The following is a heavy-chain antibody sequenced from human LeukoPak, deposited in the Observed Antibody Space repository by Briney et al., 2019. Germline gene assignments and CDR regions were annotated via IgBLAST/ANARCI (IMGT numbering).Heavy chain of an antibody. Sequence: PGGSLRLSCAASGFTVSSNYMSWVRQAPGKGLEWVSVIYSGGSTYYADSVKGRFTISRDNSKNTLYLQMNSLRAEDTAVYYCARDTNYGGGSMDVWGQGTTVTVSS. D-gene: IGHD4-23*01. CDR1: GFTVSSNY. V-gene: IGHV3-53*01. CDR2: IYSGGST. J-gene: IGHJ6*02. CDR3: ARDTNYGGGSMDV.